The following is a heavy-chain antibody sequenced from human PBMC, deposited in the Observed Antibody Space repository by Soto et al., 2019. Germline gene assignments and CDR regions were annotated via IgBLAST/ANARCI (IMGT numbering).Heavy chain of an antibody. CDR1: GYTFTSYD. CDR3: ARGTYYYDSSGYYYNY. V-gene: IGHV1-8*01. CDR2: MNPNSGNT. Sequence: ASVKVSCKASGYTFTSYDINWVRRATGQGLEWMGWMNPNSGNTGYAQKFQGRVTMTRNTSISTAYMELSSLRSEDTAVYYCARGTYYYDSSGYYYNYWGQGTLVTVSS. J-gene: IGHJ4*02. D-gene: IGHD3-22*01.